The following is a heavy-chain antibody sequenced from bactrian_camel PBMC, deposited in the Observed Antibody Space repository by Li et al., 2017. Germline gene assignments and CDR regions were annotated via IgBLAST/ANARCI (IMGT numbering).Heavy chain of an antibody. CDR3: AATSYGLILSCSAALADFGH. J-gene: IGHJ6*01. D-gene: IGHD3*01. CDR1: GTRYSRIC. CDR2: AYTATPNT. Sequence: HVQLVESGGGAVQAGGSLRLSCAASGTRYSRICMAWFRQAPGKEREVVAGAYTATPNTYYADSVKGRFTISPDNAKNTVYLQMNSLKPEDTAMYYCAATSYGLILSCSAALADFGHWGQGTQVTVS. V-gene: IGHV3S54*01.